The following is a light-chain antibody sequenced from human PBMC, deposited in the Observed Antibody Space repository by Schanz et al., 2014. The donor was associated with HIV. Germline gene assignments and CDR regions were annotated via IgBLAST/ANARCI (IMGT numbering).Light chain of an antibody. CDR1: QSVSNNY. J-gene: IGKJ4*01. CDR2: GAS. Sequence: EIVLTQSPGTLSLSPGERVTLSCRASQSVSNNYLAWYRQTPGQPPRLVIFGASNKAAGFSHRFSGSGSGTDFTLTISNLEPEDFAVYYCQQRSTWPLTFGGGTKVEIK. CDR3: QQRSTWPLT. V-gene: IGKV3D-20*02.